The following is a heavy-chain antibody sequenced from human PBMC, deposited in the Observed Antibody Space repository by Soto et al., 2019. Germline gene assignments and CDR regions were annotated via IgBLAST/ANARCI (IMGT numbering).Heavy chain of an antibody. CDR1: GFTFSNYA. Sequence: EVQLLESGGHLVQPGGSLRLSCAASGFTFSNYAISWVRQAPGKGLEWVSSISGSGGSTYYADSVKGRFTISRDNSKNTLYLKMNSLRAEDTAVYYCATYSGNYERSGVYNGMDVWGQGTTVTVSS. CDR2: ISGSGGST. D-gene: IGHD1-26*01. V-gene: IGHV3-23*01. J-gene: IGHJ6*02. CDR3: ATYSGNYERSGVYNGMDV.